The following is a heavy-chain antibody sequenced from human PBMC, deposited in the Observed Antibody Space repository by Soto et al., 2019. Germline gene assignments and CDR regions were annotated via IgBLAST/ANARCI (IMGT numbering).Heavy chain of an antibody. V-gene: IGHV4-59*01. D-gene: IGHD5-18*01. CDR2: IYYSGST. Sequence: SETLSLTCTVSGGSISSYYWSWIRQPPGTGLEWIVYIYYSGSTNYNPSLKSRVTISVDTSKNQFSLKLSSVTAADTAVFYCASTRGYSYGYYYYYGMDVWGQGTTVTVSS. CDR3: ASTRGYSYGYYYYYGMDV. CDR1: GGSISSYY. J-gene: IGHJ6*02.